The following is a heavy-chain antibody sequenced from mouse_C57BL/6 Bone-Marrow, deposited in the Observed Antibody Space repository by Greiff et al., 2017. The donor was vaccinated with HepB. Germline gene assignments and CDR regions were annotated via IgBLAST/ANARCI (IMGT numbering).Heavy chain of an antibody. Sequence: QVQLQQPGAELVKPGASVKLSCKASGYTFTSYWMHWVKQRPGQGLEWIGMIHPNSGSTNYNEKFKSKATLTVDKSSSTAYMQLSSLTSEDSAVYYFARRGHYSNYDYYAMDYWGQGTSVTVSS. V-gene: IGHV1-64*01. CDR3: ARRGHYSNYDYYAMDY. CDR2: IHPNSGST. J-gene: IGHJ4*01. D-gene: IGHD2-5*01. CDR1: GYTFTSYW.